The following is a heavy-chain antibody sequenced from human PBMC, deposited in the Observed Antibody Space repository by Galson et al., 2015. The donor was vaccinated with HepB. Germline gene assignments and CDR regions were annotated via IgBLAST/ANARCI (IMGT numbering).Heavy chain of an antibody. V-gene: IGHV5-10-1*01. CDR1: GSSFTSYW. Sequence: QSGAEVKKPGESLRISCKGSGSSFTSYWISWVRQMPGRGLEWMGRIDPSDSYTNYSPSFQGHVTISADKSISTAYLQWSSLKASDTAMYYCARQNFGYDIYGADYFDYWGQGTLVTVSS. CDR3: ARQNFGYDIYGADYFDY. J-gene: IGHJ4*02. D-gene: IGHD5-12*01. CDR2: IDPSDSYT.